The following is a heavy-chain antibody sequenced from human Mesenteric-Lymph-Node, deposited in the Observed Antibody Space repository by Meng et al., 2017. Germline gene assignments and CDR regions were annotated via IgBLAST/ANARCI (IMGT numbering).Heavy chain of an antibody. CDR2: IYHSGST. D-gene: IGHD2-21*02. Sequence: VQLQQWGAGLLKPSAPLSLTCAVYCGSFSGYYWSWIRQPPGKGLEWIGEIYHSGSTNYNPSLKSRVTISVDESKNQFSLRLSSVTAADTAVYYCARVGAYCGGDCYHPRWGQGTLVTVSS. CDR1: CGSFSGYY. CDR3: ARVGAYCGGDCYHPR. V-gene: IGHV4-34*01. J-gene: IGHJ4*02.